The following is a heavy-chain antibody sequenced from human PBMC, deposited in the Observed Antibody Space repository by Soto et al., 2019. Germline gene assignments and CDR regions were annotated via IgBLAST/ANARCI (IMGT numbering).Heavy chain of an antibody. V-gene: IGHV1-69*01. Sequence: GASVKVSCNASGGTFSRYAISWVRQAPGQGLEWMGGIIPIFGTANYAQKFQGRVTITADESTSTAYMELSSLRSEDTAVYYCASNYCSSTSCYAPIGYFQHWGQGTLVTVSS. J-gene: IGHJ1*01. CDR2: IIPIFGTA. CDR3: ASNYCSSTSCYAPIGYFQH. CDR1: GGTFSRYA. D-gene: IGHD2-2*01.